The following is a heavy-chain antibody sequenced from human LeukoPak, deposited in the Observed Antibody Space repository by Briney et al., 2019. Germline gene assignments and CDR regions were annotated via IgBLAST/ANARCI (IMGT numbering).Heavy chain of an antibody. CDR2: INQDGSAK. Sequence: GGSLRLSCAASGFMFTSYWMSWVRQAPGKGLEWVANINQDGSAKYYADSVKGRFTISRDNAKNSLYLQMNSLRAEDTALYYCARDRDKGAFDIWGQGTMVTVSS. CDR1: GFMFTSYW. D-gene: IGHD5-24*01. J-gene: IGHJ3*02. CDR3: ARDRDKGAFDI. V-gene: IGHV3-7*03.